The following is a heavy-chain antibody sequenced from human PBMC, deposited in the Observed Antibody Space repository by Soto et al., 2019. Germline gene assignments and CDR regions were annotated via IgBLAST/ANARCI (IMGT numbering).Heavy chain of an antibody. J-gene: IGHJ6*02. V-gene: IGHV3-30-3*01. CDR2: ISYDGSNK. D-gene: IGHD4-4*01. CDR3: ARDTDYSNYPPHGYYYGMDV. CDR1: GFTFSSYA. Sequence: GGSLRLSCAASGFTFSSYAMHWVRQAPGKGLEWVAVISYDGSNKYYADSVKGRFTISRDNSKNTLYLQMNSLRAEETAVYYCARDTDYSNYPPHGYYYGMDVWGQGTTVTVSS.